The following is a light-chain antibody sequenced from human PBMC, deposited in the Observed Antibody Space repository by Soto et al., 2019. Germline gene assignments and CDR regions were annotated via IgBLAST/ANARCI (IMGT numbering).Light chain of an antibody. CDR2: GAS. CDR1: QSVSSSY. J-gene: IGKJ2*01. V-gene: IGKV3-20*01. Sequence: EIVLTQSPGTLSLSPGERATLSCRPSQSVSSSYLAWYQQKPGQAPRLLIYGASSRATGIPDRFSGSGSGTDFTLTISRLEPEDFAVYYCQQYAGLPYTFGQGTKLEIK. CDR3: QQYAGLPYT.